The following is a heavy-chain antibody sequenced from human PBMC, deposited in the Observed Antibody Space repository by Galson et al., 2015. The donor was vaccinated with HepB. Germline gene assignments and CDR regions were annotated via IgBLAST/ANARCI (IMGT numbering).Heavy chain of an antibody. J-gene: IGHJ4*02. D-gene: IGHD5-18*01. CDR2: ISTYNGNT. Sequence: SVKVSCKASGYTFISYGITWVRQAPGQGLEWVGWISTYNGNTNYAQKLQGRVTMTTDTSTSTAYLGLRSLRYDDTAVYYCAIVDTGSPIDYWGQGTLVTVSS. CDR1: GYTFISYG. V-gene: IGHV1-18*01. CDR3: AIVDTGSPIDY.